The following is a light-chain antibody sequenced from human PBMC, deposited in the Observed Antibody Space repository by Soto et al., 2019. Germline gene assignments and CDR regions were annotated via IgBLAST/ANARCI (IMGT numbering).Light chain of an antibody. Sequence: DIQMTQSPSSLSASVGDRVTISCRASQSIRNYVSWYQQKPGTAPKLLIRAASTLQSGVPSRFSGSGSGTYFTLTISSLQIEDCATYFCQQTDSTPQTFGQGT. CDR3: QQTDSTPQT. J-gene: IGKJ1*01. V-gene: IGKV1-39*01. CDR1: QSIRNY. CDR2: AAS.